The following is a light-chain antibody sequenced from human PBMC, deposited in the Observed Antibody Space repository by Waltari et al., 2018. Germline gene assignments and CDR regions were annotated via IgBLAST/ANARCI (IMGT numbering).Light chain of an antibody. CDR1: SSDVGNYNL. CDR2: EVT. J-gene: IGLJ7*01. V-gene: IGLV2-23*02. Sequence: QSGLTQPASVSGSPGQSITISCTGTSSDVGNYNLVSWYQQYPGKAPKLMVYEVTKRTSGVCDRFSGSKSGNTASLTIYGLQSEDEADYYCGTWDSSLSGAVFGGGTHLTVL. CDR3: GTWDSSLSGAV.